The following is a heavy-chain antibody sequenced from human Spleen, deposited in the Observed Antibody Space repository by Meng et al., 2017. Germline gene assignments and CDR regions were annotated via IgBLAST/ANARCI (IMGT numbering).Heavy chain of an antibody. D-gene: IGHD6-13*01. J-gene: IGHJ4*02. CDR2: INSNSDGGTT. V-gene: IGHV3-15*01. CDR1: GFRVTDAW. Sequence: GESLKISCVASGFRVTDAWMSWVRQAPGKGLEWVGRINSNSDGGTTDYATPVKGRFTISRDDSKNTLYLQMNGLITEEKAVYFCDTGAAAADDWGQGTLVTVSS. CDR3: DTGAAAADD.